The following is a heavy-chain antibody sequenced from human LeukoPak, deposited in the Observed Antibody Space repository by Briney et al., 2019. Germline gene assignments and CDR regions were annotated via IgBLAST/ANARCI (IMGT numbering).Heavy chain of an antibody. CDR3: ARGGIADRLAH. Sequence: PSETLSLTCTVSGGSISSYYWSWIRQPPGKGLEWIGYIYYSGSTNYNPSLKSRVTISVDTSKNQFSLKLSSVTAADTAIYYCARGGIADRLAHWGQGTLVTVSS. D-gene: IGHD6-6*01. J-gene: IGHJ4*02. CDR2: IYYSGST. CDR1: GGSISSYY. V-gene: IGHV4-59*12.